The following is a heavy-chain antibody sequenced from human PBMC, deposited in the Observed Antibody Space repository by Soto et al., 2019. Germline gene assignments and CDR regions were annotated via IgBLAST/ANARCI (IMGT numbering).Heavy chain of an antibody. D-gene: IGHD6-6*01. V-gene: IGHV4-31*03. CDR1: GGSISSGGYY. Sequence: TLSLTCTVSGGSISSGGYYWSWIRQHPGKGLEWIGYIYYSGSTYYNPSLKSRVTISVDTSKNQFSLKLSSVTAADTAVYYCVRDLIAATSGYYYYYGMDVWGQGTTVTVSS. CDR2: IYYSGST. J-gene: IGHJ6*02. CDR3: VRDLIAATSGYYYYYGMDV.